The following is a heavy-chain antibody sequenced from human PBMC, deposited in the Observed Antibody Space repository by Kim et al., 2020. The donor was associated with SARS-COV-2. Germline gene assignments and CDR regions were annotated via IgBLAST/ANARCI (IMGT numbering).Heavy chain of an antibody. D-gene: IGHD2-15*01. CDR3: ARRGGSVEVGNIRLLDY. V-gene: IGHV3-48*02. CDR1: GFTFSTYG. Sequence: GGSLRLSCAASGFTFSTYGMNWVRQVPGKGLEWVAYISSSSSKIYYADSVKGRFTISRDNAKNSLYLQMNSLRDEDTGIYHCARRGGSVEVGNIRLLDYWGEGTLVTVS. J-gene: IGHJ4*02. CDR2: ISSSSSKI.